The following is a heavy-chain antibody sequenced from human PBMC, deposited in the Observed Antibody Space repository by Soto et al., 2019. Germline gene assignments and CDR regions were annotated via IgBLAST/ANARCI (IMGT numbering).Heavy chain of an antibody. J-gene: IGHJ6*02. CDR3: VMVDNYVTPTPQDV. V-gene: IGHV1-18*01. CDR1: GYIFVNYG. CDR2: ISPYTGNT. D-gene: IGHD3-16*01. Sequence: QVQLVQSGDEVKKPGTSVKVSCKASGYIFVNYGIAWVRQAPGQGLEWMGWISPYTGNTHSASKVQGRLTMTTDTSTSTAYMDLGSLTSDDTAVYYCVMVDNYVTPTPQDVWGQGTTVTVSS.